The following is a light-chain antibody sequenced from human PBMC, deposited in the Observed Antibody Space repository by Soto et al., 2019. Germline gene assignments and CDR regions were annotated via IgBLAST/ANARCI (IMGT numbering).Light chain of an antibody. CDR3: QQFATSPPT. CDR2: DAS. V-gene: IGKV3-11*01. J-gene: IGKJ4*02. CDR1: RSVSSY. Sequence: VLTQSPATVSLSKGDRATLXCGASRSVSSYLAWYQQKPGQAPRLLIYDASNRATGIPARFSGSGSGTDFTLTISRLEPEDFAVYYCQQFATSPPTFGGGTKVDIK.